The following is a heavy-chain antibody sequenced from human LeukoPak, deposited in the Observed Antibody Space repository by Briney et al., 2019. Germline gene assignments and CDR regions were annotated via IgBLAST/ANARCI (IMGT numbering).Heavy chain of an antibody. J-gene: IGHJ4*02. CDR1: GYTFTDYC. Sequence: ASVKASCKASGYTFTDYCMHWVRQAPGQGPEWLGWIIPKNGGTNYAQKVAGRVTMTRDTSVTTAYMELSRLTSDDTSIYYCAKVKDGGGSRFDYWGQGTPGTVSP. V-gene: IGHV1-2*02. CDR3: AKVKDGGGSRFDY. D-gene: IGHD2-21*01. CDR2: IIPKNGGT.